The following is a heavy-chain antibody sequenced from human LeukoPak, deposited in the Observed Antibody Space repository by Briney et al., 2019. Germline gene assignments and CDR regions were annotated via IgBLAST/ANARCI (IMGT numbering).Heavy chain of an antibody. CDR1: GDSISNNNYF. D-gene: IGHD1-1*01. CDR3: ASPLEVWGNMDV. J-gene: IGHJ6*03. V-gene: IGHV4-39*07. CDR2: IYYSGRT. Sequence: PSETLSLTCTVSGDSISNNNYFWGWIRQPPGKGLEWIGSIYYSGRTHYNPSLKSRVTISVDTSKNQFSLKLSSVTAADTAVYYCASPLEVWGNMDVWGKGTTVTVSS.